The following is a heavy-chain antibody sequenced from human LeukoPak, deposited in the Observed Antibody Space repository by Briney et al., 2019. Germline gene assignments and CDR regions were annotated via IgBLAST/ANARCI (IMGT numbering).Heavy chain of an antibody. CDR1: GYSFTNYW. Sequence: GESLKISCKGSGYSFTNYWIGWVRQMPGKGLEWMGIIYPGDSDTRYSPSFQGQVTISADKSISTAYLQWSSLKASDTAMYYCARHTYYDILTAPFDPWGQGTLVTVSS. V-gene: IGHV5-51*01. CDR2: IYPGDSDT. J-gene: IGHJ5*02. CDR3: ARHTYYDILTAPFDP. D-gene: IGHD3-9*01.